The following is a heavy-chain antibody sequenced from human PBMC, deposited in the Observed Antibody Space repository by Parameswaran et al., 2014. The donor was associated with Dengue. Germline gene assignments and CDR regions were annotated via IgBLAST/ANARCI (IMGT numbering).Heavy chain of an antibody. CDR2: IYPDDSDT. Sequence: VRQMPGKGLEWMGIIYPDDSDTRYSPSFQGQVTMSADKSTSTAYLQWSSLKASDTAMYYCARRGGSLNYFGHWGQGTLVTVSS. D-gene: IGHD1-26*01. J-gene: IGHJ4*02. V-gene: IGHV5-51*01. CDR3: ARRGGSLNYFGH.